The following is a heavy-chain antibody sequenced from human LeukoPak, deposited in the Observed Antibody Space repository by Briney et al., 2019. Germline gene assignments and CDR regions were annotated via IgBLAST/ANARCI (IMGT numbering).Heavy chain of an antibody. V-gene: IGHV3-7*01. Sequence: PGGSLRLSCAASGFTFSSYWMSWVRQAPGKGLEWVANIKQDGSEKYYVDSVKGRFTISRDNAKNSLYLQMNSLRAEDTAVYYCARDLSDYDFWSGYCDYWGQGTLVTVSS. J-gene: IGHJ4*02. CDR2: IKQDGSEK. CDR3: ARDLSDYDFWSGYCDY. D-gene: IGHD3-3*01. CDR1: GFTFSSYW.